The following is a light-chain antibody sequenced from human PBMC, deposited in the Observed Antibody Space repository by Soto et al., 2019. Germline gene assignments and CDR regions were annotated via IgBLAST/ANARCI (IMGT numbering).Light chain of an antibody. V-gene: IGKV3-11*01. CDR1: QSVGTY. CDR3: QQRINWPPFT. J-gene: IGKJ3*01. Sequence: ETVLTQSPATLSLSPGERATLSCRASQSVGTYLAWYQQRPGQAPRLLIHGASNRATGIPARFSGSGSGTDFLLTISSLEPEDFAVYYCQQRINWPPFTFGPGTKVDLK. CDR2: GAS.